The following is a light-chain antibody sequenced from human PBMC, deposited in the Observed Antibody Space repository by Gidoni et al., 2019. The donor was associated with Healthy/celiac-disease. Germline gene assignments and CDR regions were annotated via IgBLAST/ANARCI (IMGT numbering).Light chain of an antibody. J-gene: IGKJ3*01. Sequence: DIQITPSPSSLSASVGDRVTITCRASQSISSYLNWYQQKPGKAPKLLIYAASSLHSGVPSRFSGSGSGTDFTLTISSLQPEDFATYYCQQSYSTPLVTFGPGTKVDIK. V-gene: IGKV1-39*01. CDR1: QSISSY. CDR2: AAS. CDR3: QQSYSTPLVT.